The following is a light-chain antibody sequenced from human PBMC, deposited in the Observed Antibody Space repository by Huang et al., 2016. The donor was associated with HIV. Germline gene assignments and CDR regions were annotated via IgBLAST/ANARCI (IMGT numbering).Light chain of an antibody. CDR3: QQYESWPPLT. CDR1: QSVRDK. Sequence: EIVMTQSPDTLSVSPGERATLSCRASQSVRDKLAWYQQKPGQAPRLLLHGTSTRAAGVPAGFSGSGSGTEFTLTISSLQSEDCGVYYCQQYESWPPLTFGGGTKVEIK. V-gene: IGKV3-15*01. J-gene: IGKJ4*01. CDR2: GTS.